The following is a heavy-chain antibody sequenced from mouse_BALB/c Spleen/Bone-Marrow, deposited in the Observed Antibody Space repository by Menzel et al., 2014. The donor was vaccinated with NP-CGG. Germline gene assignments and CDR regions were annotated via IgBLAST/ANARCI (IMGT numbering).Heavy chain of an antibody. V-gene: IGHV1-69*02. Sequence: QVQLQQSGAELVNPGASVKLSCKASGYTFTNYWINWVRQRPGQGLEWIGNIYPSGSHTQYSQDFKDKATLTVDTSSNTADMQLSSLTSEDSAVYYCARYDYGFAYWGQGTLVTVSA. CDR2: IYPSGSHT. J-gene: IGHJ3*01. D-gene: IGHD1-1*01. CDR3: ARYDYGFAY. CDR1: GYTFTNYW.